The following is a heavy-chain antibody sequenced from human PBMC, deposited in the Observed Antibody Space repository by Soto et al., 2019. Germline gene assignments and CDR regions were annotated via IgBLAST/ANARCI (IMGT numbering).Heavy chain of an antibody. CDR2: ISSSSSYI. J-gene: IGHJ6*02. Sequence: EVQLVESGGGLVKPGGSLRLSCAASGFTFSSYSMNWVRQAPGKELEWVSSISSSSSYIYYADSVKGRLTISRDNAKNSRYLKMNSLRAEDTAVYYCARDNYSSGWYVYYYYGMDVWGQGTTVTVSS. CDR3: ARDNYSSGWYVYYYYGMDV. V-gene: IGHV3-21*01. CDR1: GFTFSSYS. D-gene: IGHD6-19*01.